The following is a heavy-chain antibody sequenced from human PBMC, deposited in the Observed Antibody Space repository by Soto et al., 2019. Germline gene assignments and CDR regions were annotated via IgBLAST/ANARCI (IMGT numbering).Heavy chain of an antibody. CDR2: ISYDGNNK. CDR1: GFIFSSYA. V-gene: IGHV3-30-3*01. CDR3: ARADIVLVPTSCFDY. Sequence: GGSLRLSCAASGFIFSSYAMHWVRQAPGKGLEWVAIISYDGNNKYYADSVKGRFTISRDNSKDTLYLQMNSLRAEDTAVYYSARADIVLVPTSCFDYWGQGTLVTVSS. J-gene: IGHJ4*02. D-gene: IGHD2-2*01.